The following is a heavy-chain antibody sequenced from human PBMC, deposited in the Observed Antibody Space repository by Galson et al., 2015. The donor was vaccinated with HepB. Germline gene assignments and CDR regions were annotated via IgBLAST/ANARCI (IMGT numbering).Heavy chain of an antibody. CDR2: IIPILGIA. V-gene: IGHV1-69*04. CDR1: GGTFSSYA. D-gene: IGHD2-2*01. CDR3: AREYCSSTSCHDAFDI. J-gene: IGHJ3*02. Sequence: SVKVSCKASGGTFSSYAISWVRQAPGQGLEWMGRIIPILGIANYAQKFQGRVTITADKSTSTAYMELSSLRSEDTAVYYCAREYCSSTSCHDAFDIWGQGTMVTVSS.